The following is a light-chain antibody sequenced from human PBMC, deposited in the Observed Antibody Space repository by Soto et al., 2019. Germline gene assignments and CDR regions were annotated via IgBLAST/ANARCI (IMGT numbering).Light chain of an antibody. J-gene: IGLJ2*01. V-gene: IGLV2-8*01. Sequence: QSALTQPPSASGSPGQSVTISCTGTSSDVGGYNYVSWYQQNPGKAPKLMIYEVSTRPSGVPDRFSGSKSGNTASLTVSGLQAEDEADYYCSSYAGSSVVFGGGTKLTVL. CDR3: SSYAGSSVV. CDR1: SSDVGGYNY. CDR2: EVS.